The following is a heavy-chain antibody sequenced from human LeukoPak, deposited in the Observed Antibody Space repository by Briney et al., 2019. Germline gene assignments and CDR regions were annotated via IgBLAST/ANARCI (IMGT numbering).Heavy chain of an antibody. D-gene: IGHD6-19*01. V-gene: IGHV3-23*01. CDR2: ISGSGGST. CDR3: AKDLDPGIAVAGLYFDY. CDR1: GFTFSSYA. Sequence: GGSLRLSCAASGFTFSSYAMSWVRQAPGKGLEWVSAISGSGGSTYYADSVKGRFTISRDNSKNTLYLQMNGLRAEDTAVYYCAKDLDPGIAVAGLYFDYWGQGTLVTVSS. J-gene: IGHJ4*02.